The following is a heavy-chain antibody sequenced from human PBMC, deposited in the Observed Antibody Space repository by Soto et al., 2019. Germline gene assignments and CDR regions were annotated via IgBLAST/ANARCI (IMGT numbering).Heavy chain of an antibody. CDR3: VRVGLLPNGGTWFDP. J-gene: IGHJ5*02. CDR1: GGSISSYY. Sequence: SETLSLTCTVSGGSISSYYWSWIRQPTGKGLEWIGYINYSGSTNYNPSLKSRVTISADRSKNQLSLKLTSVTAADTAVYYCVRVGLLPNGGTWFDPWGQGTQVTVSS. V-gene: IGHV4-59*12. D-gene: IGHD3-22*01. CDR2: INYSGST.